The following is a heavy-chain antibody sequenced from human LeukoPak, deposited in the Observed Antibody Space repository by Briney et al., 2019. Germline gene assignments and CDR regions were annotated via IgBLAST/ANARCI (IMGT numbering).Heavy chain of an antibody. CDR3: ARTGSGWKYFDY. J-gene: IGHJ4*02. CDR1: GGSISSGDYY. Sequence: PSQTLSLTCTVSGGSISSGDYYWSWIRQRPGKGLEWIGSISHSGNTYYNPSLRSRVTMSVDTSKNQFSLNLSSETAADTAVYFCARTGSGWKYFDYWGQGTLVTASS. D-gene: IGHD6-19*01. CDR2: ISHSGNT. V-gene: IGHV4-31*03.